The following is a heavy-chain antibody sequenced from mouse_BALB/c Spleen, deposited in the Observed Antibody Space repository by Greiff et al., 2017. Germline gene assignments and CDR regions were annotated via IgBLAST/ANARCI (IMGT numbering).Heavy chain of an antibody. J-gene: IGHJ4*01. V-gene: IGHV5-6*01. CDR1: GFTFSSYG. CDR2: ISSGGSYT. CDR3: AIQGYDDAMDY. D-gene: IGHD2-2*01. Sequence: EVKLVESGGDLVKPGGSLKLSCAASGFTFSSYGMSWVRQTPDKRLEWVATISSGGSYTYYPDSVKGRFTISRDNAKNTLYLQMSSLKSEDTAMYYCAIQGYDDAMDYWGQGTSVTVSS.